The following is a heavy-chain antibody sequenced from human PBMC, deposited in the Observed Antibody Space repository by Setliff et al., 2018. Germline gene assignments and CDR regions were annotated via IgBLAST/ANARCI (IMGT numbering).Heavy chain of an antibody. CDR1: GFTFSNYG. Sequence: GGSLRLSCAASGFTFSNYGMHWVRQAPGKGLEWVSYINSGGSLIYYADSVKGRFTISRDNAKSSLYLQMNSLRPEDTAVYYCARTCSGSGCYAGLESWGQGTPVTVSS. CDR2: INSGGSLI. D-gene: IGHD2-15*01. V-gene: IGHV3-48*04. CDR3: ARTCSGSGCYAGLES. J-gene: IGHJ4*02.